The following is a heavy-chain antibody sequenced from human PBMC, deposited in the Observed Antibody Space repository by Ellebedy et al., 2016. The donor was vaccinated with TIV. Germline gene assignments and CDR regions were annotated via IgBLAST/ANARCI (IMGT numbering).Heavy chain of an antibody. D-gene: IGHD6-13*01. V-gene: IGHV1-69*13. J-gene: IGHJ4*02. CDR3: ARVTSRYSSYWFYFDY. Sequence: ASVKVSCKASGGTFSSYAISWVRQAPGQGLEWMGGIIPIFGTAEYAQKFQGRVTVTADESTSTAYMELTSLRAEETAVYYCARVTSRYSSYWFYFDYWGQGTLVTVSS. CDR1: GGTFSSYA. CDR2: IIPIFGTA.